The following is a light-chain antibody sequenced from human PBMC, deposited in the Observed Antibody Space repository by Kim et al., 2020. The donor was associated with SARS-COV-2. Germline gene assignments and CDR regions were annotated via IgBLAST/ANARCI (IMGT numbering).Light chain of an antibody. CDR1: QSVSSY. Sequence: EIVLTQSPATLSLSPGERATLPCRASQSVSSYLAWYQQKPGQAPRLLIYDASNRATGIPARFSGSGSGTDFTLTISSLEPEDFAVYYCQQRSNWLTFGGGTKLEI. V-gene: IGKV3-11*01. J-gene: IGKJ4*01. CDR3: QQRSNWLT. CDR2: DAS.